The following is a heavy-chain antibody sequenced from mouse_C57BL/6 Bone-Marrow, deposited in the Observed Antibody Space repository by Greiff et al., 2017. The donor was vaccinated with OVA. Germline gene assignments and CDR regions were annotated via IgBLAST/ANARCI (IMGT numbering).Heavy chain of an antibody. D-gene: IGHD1-1*01. V-gene: IGHV1-85*01. CDR2: IYPRDGST. Sequence: VQLQQSGPELVKPGASVKLSCKASGYTFTSYDINWVKQRPGQGLEWIGWIYPRDGSTKYNEKFKGKATLTVDTSSSTAYMELHSLTSEDSAVYVCARWIYYGSHYYAMDYWGQGTSVTVSS. CDR1: GYTFTSYD. CDR3: ARWIYYGSHYYAMDY. J-gene: IGHJ4*01.